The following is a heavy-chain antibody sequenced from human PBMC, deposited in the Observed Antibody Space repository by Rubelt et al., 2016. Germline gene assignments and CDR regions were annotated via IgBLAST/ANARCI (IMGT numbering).Heavy chain of an antibody. CDR3: ARDVDLDY. J-gene: IGHJ4*02. CDR1: GFTVSSNY. Sequence: EVQLVESGGGLIQPGGSLRLSCAASGFTVSSNYMSWVRQAPGKGLEWDSSISSSSSYIYYADSVKGRFTISRDNAKNSLYLQMNSLRAEDTAVYYCARDVDLDYWGQGTLVTVSS. V-gene: IGHV3-21*01. CDR2: ISSSSSYI. D-gene: IGHD3-9*01.